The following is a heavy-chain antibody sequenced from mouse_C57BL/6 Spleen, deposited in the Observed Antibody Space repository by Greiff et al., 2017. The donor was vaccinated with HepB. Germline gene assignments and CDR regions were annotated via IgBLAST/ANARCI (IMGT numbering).Heavy chain of an antibody. CDR2: IDPSDSYT. CDR3: ARRGIYYGNSYYFDY. CDR1: GYTFTSYW. D-gene: IGHD2-1*01. V-gene: IGHV1-69*01. J-gene: IGHJ2*01. Sequence: VQLQQPGAELVMPGASVKLSCKASGYTFTSYWMHWVKQRPGQGLEWIGEIDPSDSYTNYNQKFKGKSTLTVDKSSSTAYMQLSSLTSEDSAVYYCARRGIYYGNSYYFDYWGQGTTLTVSS.